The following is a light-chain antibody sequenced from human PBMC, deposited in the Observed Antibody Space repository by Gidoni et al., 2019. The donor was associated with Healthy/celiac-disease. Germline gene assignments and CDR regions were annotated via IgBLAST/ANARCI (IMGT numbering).Light chain of an antibody. CDR1: QGISSY. Sequence: AIRMTQSPSSLSASSGDRVTITCRASQGISSYLAWYQQKPGKAPKLLIYAASTLQSGVPSRFSGSGSGTDFTLTISCLQSEDFATYYCQQYYSYPFPTFXGXTKVEIK. CDR3: QQYYSYPFPT. V-gene: IGKV1-8*01. CDR2: AAS. J-gene: IGKJ4*01.